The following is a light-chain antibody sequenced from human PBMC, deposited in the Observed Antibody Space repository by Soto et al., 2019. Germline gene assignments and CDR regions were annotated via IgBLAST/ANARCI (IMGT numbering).Light chain of an antibody. CDR3: FSYISSSTPYV. CDR1: SSGFGSYNF. CDR2: DVS. J-gene: IGLJ1*01. V-gene: IGLV2-14*03. Sequence: QSALTQPASLSGSPGQSITISCTGTSSGFGSYNFVSWYQHHPGKAPKLMIYDVSNRPSVVSNRFSGSKSGNTASLTISGLQAEDEADYYCFSYISSSTPYVFGTGTKLTVL.